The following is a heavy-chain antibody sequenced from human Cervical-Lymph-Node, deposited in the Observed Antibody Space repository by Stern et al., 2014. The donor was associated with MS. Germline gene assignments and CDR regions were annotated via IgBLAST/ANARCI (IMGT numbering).Heavy chain of an antibody. CDR3: ARERQQYCNSEGCSYWYFDL. J-gene: IGHJ2*01. CDR2: IYHSGAS. Sequence: QVQLQESGPGLVKPSGTLSLTCAVSGGSVSSTNWWSWVRQSPGKGLEWIGNIYHSGASNYCPSLRSRVSISLDNSKNHLSLHLTSVTAADTAVYYCARERQQYCNSEGCSYWYFDLWGRGTLVTVSS. D-gene: IGHD2/OR15-2a*01. V-gene: IGHV4-4*02. CDR1: GGSVSSTNW.